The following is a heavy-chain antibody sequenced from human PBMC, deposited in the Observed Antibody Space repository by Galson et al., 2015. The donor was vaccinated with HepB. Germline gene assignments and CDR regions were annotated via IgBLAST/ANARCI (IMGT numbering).Heavy chain of an antibody. J-gene: IGHJ2*01. V-gene: IGHV3-48*01. D-gene: IGHD2/OR15-2a*01. CDR2: ISTNGATI. CDR3: AKDAFRFSIIRWYFDL. CDR1: GFTFSAYT. Sequence: SLRLSCAASGFTFSAYTMNWVRRAPGKGLESTAYISTNGATIYYADSVKGRFTVSRDNARNSLYLQMNSLRAEDTALYYCAKDAFRFSIIRWYFDLWGRGTLVAVSS.